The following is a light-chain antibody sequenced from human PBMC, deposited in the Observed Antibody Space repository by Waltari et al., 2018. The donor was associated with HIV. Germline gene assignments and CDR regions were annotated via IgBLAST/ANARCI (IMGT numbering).Light chain of an antibody. CDR1: NLGEQY. Sequence: SSGVSLPPSVSVPPAQTAHITRSGANLGEQYNPWYQQRPRQPPVLVIYQNNKRPAGIPDRFSASNSGNTATLTIRGSQAMDEADYYCQAWDNSAAWVFGGGTKLTVL. CDR2: QNN. V-gene: IGLV3-1*01. CDR3: QAWDNSAAWV. J-gene: IGLJ3*02.